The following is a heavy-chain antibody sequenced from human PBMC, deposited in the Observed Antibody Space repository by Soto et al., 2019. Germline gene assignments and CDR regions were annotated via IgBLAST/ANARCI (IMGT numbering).Heavy chain of an antibody. V-gene: IGHV4-34*01. D-gene: IGHD3-16*02. CDR2: INHSGST. CDR3: ARGGNYDYVWGSSRGGYGMDV. Sequence: QVQLQQWGAGLLKPSETLSLTCAVYGGSFSGYSWSWIRQPPGKGLEWIGEINHSGSTNYNPSLESRVTISVDQSKNQFSLKLSSVTDGDTAVYYCARGGNYDYVWGSSRGGYGMDVWGQGTTVTVCS. J-gene: IGHJ6*02. CDR1: GGSFSGYS.